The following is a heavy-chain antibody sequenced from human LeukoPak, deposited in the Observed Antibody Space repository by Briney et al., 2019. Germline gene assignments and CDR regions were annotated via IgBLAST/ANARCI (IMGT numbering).Heavy chain of an antibody. V-gene: IGHV1-2*02. D-gene: IGHD4-17*01. CDR1: GYTFTGYY. J-gene: IGHJ6*02. CDR2: INPNSGGT. CDR3: ARATDFYYYGMDV. Sequence: VSVKVSCKASGYTFTGYYMHWVRQAPGQGLEWMGWINPNSGGTNYAQKFQGRVTMTRDTSISTAYMELSRLRSDDTAVYYCARATDFYYYGMDVWGQGTTVTVSS.